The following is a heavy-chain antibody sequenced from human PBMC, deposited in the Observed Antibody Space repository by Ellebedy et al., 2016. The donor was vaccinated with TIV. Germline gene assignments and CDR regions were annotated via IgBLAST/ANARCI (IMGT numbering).Heavy chain of an antibody. J-gene: IGHJ4*02. V-gene: IGHV1-2*02. CDR2: INTNSGAT. Sequence: AASVKVSCKASGYTFTAYYIHWVRQAPGHELEWMGWINTNSGATFYAPKFQGRVTMTRDTSHTTADMELRRLRSDDTAVYYCARDRAMGGGNYLTFEYWGQGTLVTVSS. CDR3: ARDRAMGGGNYLTFEY. D-gene: IGHD1-7*01. CDR1: GYTFTAYY.